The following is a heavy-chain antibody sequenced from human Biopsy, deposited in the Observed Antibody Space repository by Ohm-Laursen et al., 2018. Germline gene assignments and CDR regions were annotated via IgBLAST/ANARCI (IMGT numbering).Heavy chain of an antibody. CDR2: ISGNSDNI. V-gene: IGHV3-23*01. D-gene: IGHD4-17*01. CDR1: GFTFSSYT. CDR3: ALAAAQTVTHFDY. J-gene: IGHJ4*02. Sequence: SLRLSCAASGFTFSSYTMNWFRQAPGKGLEWVSTISGNSDNIYDTDSVKGRFTISRDNSKNTLYLQMNSLRADDTAVYYCALAAAQTVTHFDYWGQGTLVTVSS.